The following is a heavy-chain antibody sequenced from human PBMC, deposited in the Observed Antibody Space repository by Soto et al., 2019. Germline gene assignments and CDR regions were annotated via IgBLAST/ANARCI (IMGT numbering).Heavy chain of an antibody. Sequence: SETLSLTCTVSGGSFKSGSYSWSWIRQPPGKGLEWIGYVYHTGRTSYNPSLKSRVSISMDTSKNQFSLSLDSVTAADTAVYFCARDFAYFDSWGQGTLVTVSS. V-gene: IGHV4-61*01. CDR1: GGSFKSGSYS. CDR3: ARDFAYFDS. J-gene: IGHJ4*02. CDR2: VYHTGRT. D-gene: IGHD3-3*01.